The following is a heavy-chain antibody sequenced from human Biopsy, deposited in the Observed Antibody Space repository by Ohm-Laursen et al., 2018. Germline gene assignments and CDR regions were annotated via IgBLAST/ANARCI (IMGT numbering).Heavy chain of an antibody. D-gene: IGHD5-12*01. CDR2: MSHSGRP. CDR1: GGSFSGSY. Sequence: GTLSLTCPVFGGSFSGSYWTWIRQPPGKGLEWVGEMSHSGRPNPNPSHKSRVTLSMDTPKNQFLLKLTFGTAAATAVYYCARWEVGYSANDLRFDYWGQGTLVTVSS. J-gene: IGHJ4*02. CDR3: ARWEVGYSANDLRFDY. V-gene: IGHV4-34*01.